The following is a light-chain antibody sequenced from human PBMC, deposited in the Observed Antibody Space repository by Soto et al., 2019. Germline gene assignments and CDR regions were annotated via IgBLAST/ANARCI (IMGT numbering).Light chain of an antibody. Sequence: QSALTQPASVSGSPAQSITISCTGTSSDVGGYNYVSWYQQHPGKAPKLMIYDVSNRPSGVSNRFSGSKSGNTASPTISGLQAEDEADYYGSSYTSSSTRVFGGGTKLTVL. CDR1: SSDVGGYNY. V-gene: IGLV2-14*01. CDR3: SSYTSSSTRV. CDR2: DVS. J-gene: IGLJ2*01.